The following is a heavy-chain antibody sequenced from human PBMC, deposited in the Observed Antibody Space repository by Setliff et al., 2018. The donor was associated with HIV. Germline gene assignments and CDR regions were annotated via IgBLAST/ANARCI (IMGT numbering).Heavy chain of an antibody. CDR3: AYYSLGNFYLGYYYYHGMDV. CDR1: GFTFSGYW. D-gene: IGHD3-10*01. Sequence: GSLRLSCAASGFTFSGYWMSWVRQAPGKGLEWVANIKQDGSVKFYVDSVKGRFTISRDNAKNSLYLQMNSLRAEDTAVYYCAYYSLGNFYLGYYYYHGMDVWGQGTTVTVSS. J-gene: IGHJ6*02. CDR2: IKQDGSVK. V-gene: IGHV3-7*01.